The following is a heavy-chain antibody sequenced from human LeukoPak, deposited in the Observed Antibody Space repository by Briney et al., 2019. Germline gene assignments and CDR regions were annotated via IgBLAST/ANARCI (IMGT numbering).Heavy chain of an antibody. D-gene: IGHD6-19*01. CDR2: INHSGST. CDR1: GGSFSGYY. J-gene: IGHJ4*02. Sequence: SESLSLTCAVYGGSFSGYYWSWIRQPPGKGLEWIGEINHSGSTNYSPSLKSRVTISVDTSKNQFSLKLSSVTAAGTAVYYCARGRIAVAGTLVDYWGQGTLVTVSS. V-gene: IGHV4-34*01. CDR3: ARGRIAVAGTLVDY.